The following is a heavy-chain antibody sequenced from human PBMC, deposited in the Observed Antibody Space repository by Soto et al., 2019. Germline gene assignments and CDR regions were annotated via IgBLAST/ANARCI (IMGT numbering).Heavy chain of an antibody. J-gene: IGHJ4*02. CDR3: ARGIQLWPITYYSDF. CDR1: GGSISSYY. D-gene: IGHD5-18*01. V-gene: IGHV4-59*01. CDR2: IYYSGST. Sequence: SETLSLTCTVSGGSISSYYWSWIRQPPGKGLEWIGYIYYSGSTNYNPSLKSRVTISVDTSKNQFPLKLSSVTAADTAVYYCARGIQLWPITYYSDFWGQGILVTVSS.